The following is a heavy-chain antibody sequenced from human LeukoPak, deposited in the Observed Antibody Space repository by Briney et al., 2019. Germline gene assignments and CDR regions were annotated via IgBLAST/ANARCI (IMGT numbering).Heavy chain of an antibody. J-gene: IGHJ4*02. CDR2: ISAYNGNT. V-gene: IGHV1-18*01. CDR3: ARDLDPYRYCSSTNCSPGDY. CDR1: GYTFTSYG. D-gene: IGHD2-2*01. Sequence: ASVKVSCKASGYTFTSYGISWVRQAPGQGLEWMGWISAYNGNTNYAQKLQGRVTMTTDTSTSTAYMELRSLRSDDTAVYYCARDLDPYRYCSSTNCSPGDYWGQGTLVTVSS.